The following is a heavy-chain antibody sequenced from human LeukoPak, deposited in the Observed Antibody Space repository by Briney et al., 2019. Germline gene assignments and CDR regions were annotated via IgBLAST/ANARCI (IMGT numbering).Heavy chain of an antibody. CDR3: ARGQDSGELLYYYYMDV. V-gene: IGHV4-59*08. CDR1: GGSISSYY. Sequence: SETLSLTCTVSGGSISSYYWSWIRQPPGKGLEWIGYIYYSGSTNYNPSLKSRVTISVDTSKNQFSLKLSSVTAADTAVYYCARGQDSGELLYYYYMDVWGKGTTVTVSS. D-gene: IGHD1-26*01. J-gene: IGHJ6*03. CDR2: IYYSGST.